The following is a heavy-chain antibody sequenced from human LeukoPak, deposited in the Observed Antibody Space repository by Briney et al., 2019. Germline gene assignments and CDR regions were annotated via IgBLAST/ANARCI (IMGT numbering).Heavy chain of an antibody. CDR2: VSPSGDIT. CDR1: GFTFSSHG. V-gene: IGHV3-23*01. J-gene: IGHJ2*01. CDR3: AKDIDWGRFDV. Sequence: GGSLRLSCAASGFTFSSHGMDWVRQAPGMGLEWVSGVSPSGDITYYADSVKGRFAISRDNSRNTVYFQLNSLRADDTAVYYCAKDIDWGRFDVWGRGTLVIVSS. D-gene: IGHD7-27*01.